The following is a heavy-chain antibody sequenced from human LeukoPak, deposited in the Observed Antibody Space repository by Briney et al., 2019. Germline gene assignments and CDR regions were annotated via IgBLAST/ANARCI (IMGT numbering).Heavy chain of an antibody. CDR3: AKDSSSSNYYYGMDV. Sequence: GGSLRLSCAASGFTFDDYAMPWVRQVPGKGLEWVSRISWNSGSIDYADSVKGRFSISRDNAKNSLYLQMNSLRSEDTALYLCAKDSSSSNYYYGMDVWGQGTTVTVSS. V-gene: IGHV3-9*01. CDR1: GFTFDDYA. D-gene: IGHD6-6*01. CDR2: ISWNSGSI. J-gene: IGHJ6*02.